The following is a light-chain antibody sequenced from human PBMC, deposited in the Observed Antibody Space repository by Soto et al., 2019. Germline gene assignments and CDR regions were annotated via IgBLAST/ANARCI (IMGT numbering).Light chain of an antibody. CDR1: SSDVGGYNY. CDR2: DVG. V-gene: IGLV2-11*01. CDR3: ISYTDRQSYL. J-gene: IGLJ1*01. Sequence: QSALTQPRSVSGSPGQSVTISCTGTSSDVGGYNYVSWYQQHPGKAPKLMIYDVGKRPSGVPDRFSGSKSDNTASLTISGLQAEDEADYYCISYTDRQSYLFGTGTKLTVL.